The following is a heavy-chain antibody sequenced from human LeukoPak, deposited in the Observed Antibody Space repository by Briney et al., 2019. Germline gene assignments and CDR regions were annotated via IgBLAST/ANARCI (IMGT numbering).Heavy chain of an antibody. J-gene: IGHJ6*02. V-gene: IGHV3-21*01. CDR3: ARYPLTGCSGGSCYSSEYYYYGMDV. D-gene: IGHD2-15*01. CDR1: GFTFSSYS. Sequence: PGGSLRLSCAASGFTFSSYSMNWVRQAPGKGLEWVSSISSSSSYIYYADSVKGRFTISRDNAKNSLYLQMNSLRAEDTAVYYCARYPLTGCSGGSCYSSEYYYYGMDVWGQGTTVTVSS. CDR2: ISSSSSYI.